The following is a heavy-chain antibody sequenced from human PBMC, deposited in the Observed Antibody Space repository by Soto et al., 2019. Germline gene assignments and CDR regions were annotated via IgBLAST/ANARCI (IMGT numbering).Heavy chain of an antibody. Sequence: SETLSLTCTVSGGSISSYYWSWFRQPPGKGLEWIGYIHYSGNTNYNPSLESRVTISVDTSKNQFFLKLSSVSAADTAVYYCARRWGPTFDFWGQGTLVTVSS. J-gene: IGHJ4*02. CDR1: GGSISSYY. CDR2: IHYSGNT. D-gene: IGHD1-26*01. V-gene: IGHV4-59*01. CDR3: ARRWGPTFDF.